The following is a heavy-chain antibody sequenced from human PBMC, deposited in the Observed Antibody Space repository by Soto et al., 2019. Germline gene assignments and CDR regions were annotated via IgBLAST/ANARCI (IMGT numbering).Heavy chain of an antibody. Sequence: SETLSLTCTVSGGSISSYYWSWIRQPPGKGLEWIGYIYYSGSTNYNPSLKSRVTISVDTSKNQFSLKLSSVTAADTAVYYCARDGGEWELRSGSYYFDYWGQGTLVTVSS. V-gene: IGHV4-59*12. D-gene: IGHD1-26*01. CDR2: IYYSGST. CDR1: GGSISSYY. CDR3: ARDGGEWELRSGSYYFDY. J-gene: IGHJ4*02.